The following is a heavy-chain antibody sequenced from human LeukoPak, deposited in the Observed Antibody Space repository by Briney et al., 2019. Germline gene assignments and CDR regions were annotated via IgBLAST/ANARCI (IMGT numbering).Heavy chain of an antibody. CDR1: GFTFSSYA. V-gene: IGHV3-23*01. Sequence: GGSLRLSCAASGFTFSSYAMSWVRQAPGKGLEWVSAISDSGGSTYYAGSVKGRFTISRDNSKNTLYLQMNSLRAEDTAVYYCARRAGAYSHPYDYWGQGTLVTVSS. D-gene: IGHD4/OR15-4a*01. CDR3: ARRAGAYSHPYDY. CDR2: ISDSGGST. J-gene: IGHJ4*02.